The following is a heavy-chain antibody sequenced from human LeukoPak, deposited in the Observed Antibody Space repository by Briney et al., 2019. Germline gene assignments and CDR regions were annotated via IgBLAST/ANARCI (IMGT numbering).Heavy chain of an antibody. V-gene: IGHV3-9*01. CDR3: AKVGRGYSYGAFDY. D-gene: IGHD5-18*01. Sequence: GGSLRLSCAASGFTFDDYAMHWVRQASGKGLEWVSGISWNSGSIGYADSVKGRFTISRDNAKNSLYLQMNSLRAEDTALYYCAKVGRGYSYGAFDYWGQGTLVTVSS. CDR1: GFTFDDYA. CDR2: ISWNSGSI. J-gene: IGHJ4*02.